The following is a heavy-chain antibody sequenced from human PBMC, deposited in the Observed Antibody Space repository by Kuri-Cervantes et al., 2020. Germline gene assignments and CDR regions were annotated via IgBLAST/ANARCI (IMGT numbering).Heavy chain of an antibody. J-gene: IGHJ4*02. Sequence: SVKVSCKASGGTFSSYTISWVRQAPGQGLEWMGRIIPILGIANYAQKFQGRVTMTRDTSISTAYMELSRLRSDDTAVYYCARDEAGSGSYYKDWGQGTLVTVSS. V-gene: IGHV1-69*04. CDR1: GGTFSSYT. CDR2: IIPILGIA. CDR3: ARDEAGSGSYYKD. D-gene: IGHD3-10*01.